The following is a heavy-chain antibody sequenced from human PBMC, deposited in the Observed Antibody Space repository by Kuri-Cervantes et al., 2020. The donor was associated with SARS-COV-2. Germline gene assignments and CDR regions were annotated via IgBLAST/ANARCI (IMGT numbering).Heavy chain of an antibody. Sequence: LSLTCAASGFTFSDYYMTWIRQAPGKGLEWVSYISSRSASTNYADSVKGRFTISRDNSKNTLYLQMNSLRAEDTAVYYCARVISGYCTNGVCPYYFDYWGQGTLVTVSS. D-gene: IGHD2-8*01. CDR3: ARVISGYCTNGVCPYYFDY. J-gene: IGHJ4*02. V-gene: IGHV3-11*05. CDR2: ISSRSAST. CDR1: GFTFSDYY.